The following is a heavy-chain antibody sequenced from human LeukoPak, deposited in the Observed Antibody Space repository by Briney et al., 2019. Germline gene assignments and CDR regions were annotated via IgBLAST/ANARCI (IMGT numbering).Heavy chain of an antibody. V-gene: IGHV3-15*01. CDR3: TTELQPGDY. Sequence: GGSLRLSCAASGFTVSSNYMSWVRQAPGKGLEWVSRIKSKTDGGTTDYAAPVKGRFTISRDDSKNTLYLQMNSLKTEDTAVYYCTTELQPGDYWGQGTLVTVSS. J-gene: IGHJ4*02. CDR1: GFTVSSNY. CDR2: IKSKTDGGTT.